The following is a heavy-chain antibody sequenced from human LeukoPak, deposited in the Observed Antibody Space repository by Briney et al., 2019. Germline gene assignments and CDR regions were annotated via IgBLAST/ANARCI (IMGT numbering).Heavy chain of an antibody. CDR2: IYYSGST. J-gene: IGHJ6*03. D-gene: IGHD3-3*01. CDR3: ARVYTDFWSGYYPYYYYYMDV. Sequence: PSETLSLTCTVSGGSTSSYYWSWIRQPPGKGLEWIGYIYYSGSTNYNPSLKSRVTISVDTSKNQFSLKLSSVTAADTAVYYCARVYTDFWSGYYPYYYYYMDVWGKGTTVTVSS. CDR1: GGSTSSYY. V-gene: IGHV4-59*01.